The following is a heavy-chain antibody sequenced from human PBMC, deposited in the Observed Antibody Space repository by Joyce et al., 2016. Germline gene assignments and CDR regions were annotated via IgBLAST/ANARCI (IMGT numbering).Heavy chain of an antibody. J-gene: IGHJ6*02. V-gene: IGHV3-21*01. CDR2: ISATGYYM. CDR1: GSTCSGSG. CDR3: ARGGISYYYAMDV. D-gene: IGHD3-16*01. Sequence: QLVESGGGVVRGGGSLRLAWEASGSTCSGSGMSWFRQAPGKGQGWVAAISATGYYMFHAGTVRGRFTVSSDNAKKTLYLQMNSLRAEDSAVCYCARGGISYYYAMDVWGQGTTVTVSS.